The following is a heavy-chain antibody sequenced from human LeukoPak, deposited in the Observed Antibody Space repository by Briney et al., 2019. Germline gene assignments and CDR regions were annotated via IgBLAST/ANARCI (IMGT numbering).Heavy chain of an antibody. CDR2: ISGTGDNT. J-gene: IGHJ6*01. Sequence: GGSLRLSCAASGFTFSGFAMSCVRRTPGKGLEWVSGISGTGDNTLYADSVKGRSTISRDNSKNTLYLEMNSLRAEDTAIYYCAKMKGHPLPKYYMDVWGQGTTVTVSS. CDR3: AKMKGHPLPKYYMDV. D-gene: IGHD1-26*01. CDR1: GFTFSGFA. V-gene: IGHV3-23*01.